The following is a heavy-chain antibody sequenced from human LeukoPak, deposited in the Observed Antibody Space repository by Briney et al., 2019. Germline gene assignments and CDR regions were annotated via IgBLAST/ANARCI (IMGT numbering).Heavy chain of an antibody. Sequence: GGSLRLSCGASGFTFSDHYMDWVRQAPGKGLEWVGRSRNKANSFTTEYAASVKDGFTISRDVSKNSLYLQMNSLKTEDTAVYYCARGNGFDWRSFDDWGQGTLVTVSS. J-gene: IGHJ4*01. CDR1: GFTFSDHY. CDR3: ARGNGFDWRSFDD. CDR2: SRNKANSFTT. V-gene: IGHV3-72*01. D-gene: IGHD5-12*01.